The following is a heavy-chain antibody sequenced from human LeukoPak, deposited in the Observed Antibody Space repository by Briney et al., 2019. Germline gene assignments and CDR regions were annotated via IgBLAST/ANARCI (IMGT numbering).Heavy chain of an antibody. CDR1: GLTFSSHA. Sequence: GGSLRLSCAASGLTFSSHAMHWVRQAPGKGLEYVSAIVSNGGNTYYADSVRGRFTISRDNSKDTVYLQMGRLRPEDTAVYYCARGGYYAATDIWGQGALVTVSS. J-gene: IGHJ4*02. D-gene: IGHD3-3*01. V-gene: IGHV3-64*02. CDR2: IVSNGGNT. CDR3: ARGGYYAATDI.